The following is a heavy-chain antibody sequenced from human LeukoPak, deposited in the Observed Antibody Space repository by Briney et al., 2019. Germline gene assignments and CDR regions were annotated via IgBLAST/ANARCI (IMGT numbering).Heavy chain of an antibody. CDR2: ICYSGST. D-gene: IGHD5-18*01. J-gene: IGHJ4*02. CDR1: GGSISSSSYY. V-gene: IGHV4-39*01. CDR3: ARHGGSSYGSYYFDF. Sequence: SETLSLTSTVSGGSISSSSYYWGWIRQPPGKGLEWIGTICYSGSTYYNPSLKSRVTISVDTSKNQFSLKLSSVTAADTAVYYCARHGGSSYGSYYFDFWGQGTLVTVSS.